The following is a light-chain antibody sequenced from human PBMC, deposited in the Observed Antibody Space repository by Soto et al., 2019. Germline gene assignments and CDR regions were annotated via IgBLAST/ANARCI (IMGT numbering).Light chain of an antibody. CDR1: QDISDY. Sequence: DIQLTQSPSFLSASVGDRVTITCRASQDISDYLAWYQQKPGKAPKLLIYTASLLQSGVPSRFSGSASGTQFILTISSLQPEDFATYYCQQFNIYPLTFGGGTKVEIK. CDR2: TAS. CDR3: QQFNIYPLT. J-gene: IGKJ4*01. V-gene: IGKV1-9*01.